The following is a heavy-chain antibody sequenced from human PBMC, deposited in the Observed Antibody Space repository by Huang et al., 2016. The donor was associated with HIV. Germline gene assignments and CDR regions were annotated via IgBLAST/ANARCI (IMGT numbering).Heavy chain of an antibody. D-gene: IGHD2-21*01. Sequence: QVQLQESGPGLVKPSQTLSLICSVSGDSITSSMNYHWTLVRQPAGQGLEYVGLIYATGTTYSNPSLKTRVSISLDTSKNQFSLRLTSMTAADTAVYYCARATYRDFEYSFDFWGQGILVTVSS. J-gene: IGHJ4*02. CDR1: GDSITSSMNYH. CDR2: IYATGTT. CDR3: ARATYRDFEYSFDF. V-gene: IGHV4-61*09.